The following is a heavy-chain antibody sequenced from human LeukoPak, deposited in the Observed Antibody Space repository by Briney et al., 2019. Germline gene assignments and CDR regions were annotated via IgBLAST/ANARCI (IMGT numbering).Heavy chain of an antibody. V-gene: IGHV3-23*01. D-gene: IGHD3-10*01. J-gene: IGHJ4*02. CDR1: RFTLTSYA. CDR2: ISGSVGST. Sequence: RGSLRHSCAPSRFTLTSYATRSGRQAPGKGLEWVSAISGSVGSTYYTDSVKGRFTISRDNTKNTLYLQMNSLRAEDTAVYYCATIIAMVRGVRDYWGQGTLVTVSS. CDR3: ATIIAMVRGVRDY.